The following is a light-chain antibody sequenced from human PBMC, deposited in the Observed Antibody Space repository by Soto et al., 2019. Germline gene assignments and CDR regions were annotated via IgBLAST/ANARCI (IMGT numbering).Light chain of an antibody. CDR2: SNN. CDR3: AAWDDSLNGWV. V-gene: IGLV1-44*01. Sequence: QSVLTQPPSASGTPGQRVTISCSGSSSNIGSSSVNWYQQLPGTAPKVLIYSNNQRPSGVPDRFSSSKSGTSASLAISGLQSEDEADYYCAAWDDSLNGWVFGGGTKLTVL. J-gene: IGLJ3*02. CDR1: SSNIGSSS.